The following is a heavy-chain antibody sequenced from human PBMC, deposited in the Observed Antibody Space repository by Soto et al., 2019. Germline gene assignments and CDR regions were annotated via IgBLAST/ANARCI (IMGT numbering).Heavy chain of an antibody. D-gene: IGHD3-10*01. V-gene: IGHV4-39*01. CDR1: GGSISSSSYY. Sequence: SETLSLTCTVSGGSISSSSYYWGWIRQPPGKGLGWIGSICYSGSTYYNPSLKSRVTISVDTSKNQFSLKLSSVTAADTAVYYCARQGTMVRGVYWGQGTLVTVSS. CDR2: ICYSGST. CDR3: ARQGTMVRGVY. J-gene: IGHJ4*02.